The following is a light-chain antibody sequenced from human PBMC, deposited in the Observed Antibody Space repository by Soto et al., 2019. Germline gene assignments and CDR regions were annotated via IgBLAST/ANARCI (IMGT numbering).Light chain of an antibody. CDR1: NSDIGAYKY. CDR2: EVT. J-gene: IGLJ3*02. V-gene: IGLV2-14*01. Sequence: QSALTKPASVSGSPGQSITISCTGTNSDIGAYKYVSWYQQHPGKVPKLMIYEVTNRPSGISNRFSGSKSGNTASLTISGLQSEDEADYCCNSYTGSSTWVFGGGTRLTVL. CDR3: NSYTGSSTWV.